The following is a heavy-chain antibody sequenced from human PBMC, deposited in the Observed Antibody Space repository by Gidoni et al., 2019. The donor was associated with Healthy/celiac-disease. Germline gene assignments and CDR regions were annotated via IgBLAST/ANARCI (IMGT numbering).Heavy chain of an antibody. Sequence: EVQLVESGGGLVKPGASLRPPCAASGFAFGSYTMTGVRQAPGKGLEWVSSINSTSSYRYYTDSVKGRFTISRDNAKNSLYLQMNSLRAEDTAVYYCARVLIQLWSYGMDVWGQGTTVTVSS. CDR2: INSTSSYR. J-gene: IGHJ6*02. CDR1: GFAFGSYT. V-gene: IGHV3-21*01. D-gene: IGHD5-18*01. CDR3: ARVLIQLWSYGMDV.